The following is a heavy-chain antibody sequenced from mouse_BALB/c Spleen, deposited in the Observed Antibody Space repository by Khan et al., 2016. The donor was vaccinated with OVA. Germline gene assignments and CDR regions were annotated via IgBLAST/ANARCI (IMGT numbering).Heavy chain of an antibody. Sequence: QVQLQQSGPELVRPGVSVKISCKGSGYTFTDYAMHWVKQSHAKSLEWIGLISTYSGNTNYKQTFKSKATMTVDKSSSTAYMEVDRLTSEDAAVCYGTSPAYECYYGFWGQGTTLTVSS. J-gene: IGHJ2*01. V-gene: IGHV1S137*01. CDR2: ISTYSGNT. CDR1: GYTFTDYA. D-gene: IGHD1-2*01. CDR3: TSPAYECYYGF.